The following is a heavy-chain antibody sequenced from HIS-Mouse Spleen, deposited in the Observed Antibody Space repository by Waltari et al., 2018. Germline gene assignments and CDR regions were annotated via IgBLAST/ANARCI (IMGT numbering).Heavy chain of an antibody. D-gene: IGHD2-2*01. J-gene: IGHJ5*02. CDR3: AKDRIVVVPAAIPRGFYNWFDP. CDR1: GFTFSSYA. CDR2: ISGSGGST. V-gene: IGHV3-23*01. Sequence: EVQLLESGGGLVQPGGSLRLSCAASGFTFSSYAMSWVRQAPGKGREWVSAISGSGGSTDYADSVKGRFTISRDNSKNTLYLQMNSLRAEDTAVYYCAKDRIVVVPAAIPRGFYNWFDPWGQGTLVTVSS.